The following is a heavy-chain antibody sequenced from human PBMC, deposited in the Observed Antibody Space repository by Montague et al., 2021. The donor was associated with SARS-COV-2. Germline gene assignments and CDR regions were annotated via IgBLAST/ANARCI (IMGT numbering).Heavy chain of an antibody. Sequence: CAISGDSVSINSATWNWIMQSPSRGLEWLGRTYYESKWLNDYRVSVRSRMIINPDTSRNQFSLQLNSVTPEDTAVYYCSRWDIPSGTFSVWGQGTMVTVSS. CDR1: GDSVSINSAT. J-gene: IGHJ3*01. CDR3: SRWDIPSGTFSV. D-gene: IGHD1-26*01. V-gene: IGHV6-1*01. CDR2: TYYESKWLN.